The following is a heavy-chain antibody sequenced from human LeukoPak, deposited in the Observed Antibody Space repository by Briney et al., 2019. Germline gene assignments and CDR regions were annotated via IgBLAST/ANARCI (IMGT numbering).Heavy chain of an antibody. Sequence: ASVKVSCKASGYTFTSYGIIWVRQAPGQGLEWMGWISAYNGNTNYAQKLQGRVTMTTDTSTSTAYMELRSLRSDDTAVYYCARGIAARPNYFYYYMDVWGKGTTVTVSS. D-gene: IGHD6-6*01. V-gene: IGHV1-18*01. J-gene: IGHJ6*03. CDR1: GYTFTSYG. CDR2: ISAYNGNT. CDR3: ARGIAARPNYFYYYMDV.